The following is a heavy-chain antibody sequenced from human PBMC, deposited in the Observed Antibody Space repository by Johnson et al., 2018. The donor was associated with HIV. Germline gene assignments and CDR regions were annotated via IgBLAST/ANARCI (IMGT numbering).Heavy chain of an antibody. V-gene: IGHV3-66*01. CDR1: GFTVSSNY. CDR3: ARASTYGAFDI. Sequence: VQLVESGGGLVQPGGSLRLSCAASGFTVSSNYMNWVRQAPGKGLEWVSVIYSGGTTYHADSVKGRFIISRDNSKSTLYLQMNSRRAEDTAVYYCARASTYGAFDIWGQGTMVTVSS. D-gene: IGHD3-10*01. J-gene: IGHJ3*02. CDR2: IYSGGTT.